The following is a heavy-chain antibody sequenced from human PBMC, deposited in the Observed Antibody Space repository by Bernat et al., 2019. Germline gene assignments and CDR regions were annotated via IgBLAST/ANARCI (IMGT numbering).Heavy chain of an antibody. CDR1: GFTFSSYG. D-gene: IGHD3-9*01. CDR2: ISYDGSNK. CDR3: AKDPPTIRYYFDY. V-gene: IGHV3-30*18. J-gene: IGHJ4*02. Sequence: QVQLVESGGGVVQPGRSRRLSCAASGFTFSSYGMHWVRQAPGKGLEWVAVISYDGSNKYYADSVKGRFTISRDNSKNTLYLQMNSLRAEDTAVYYCAKDPPTIRYYFDYWGQGTLVTVSS.